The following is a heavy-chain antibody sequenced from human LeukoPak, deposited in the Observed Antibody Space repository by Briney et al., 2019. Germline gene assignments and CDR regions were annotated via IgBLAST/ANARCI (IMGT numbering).Heavy chain of an antibody. CDR3: ARGPGGGSYGDAFDI. CDR2: IKQDGSDK. J-gene: IGHJ3*02. D-gene: IGHD1-26*01. CDR1: GFTFSSYW. Sequence: GGSLRLSCAASGFTFSSYWMNWVRQAPGKGLEWVANIKQDGSDKYYVDSVKGRFTISRDNAKNSLYLQMNSLRAEDTALYYCARGPGGGSYGDAFDIWGQGTMVTVSS. V-gene: IGHV3-7*03.